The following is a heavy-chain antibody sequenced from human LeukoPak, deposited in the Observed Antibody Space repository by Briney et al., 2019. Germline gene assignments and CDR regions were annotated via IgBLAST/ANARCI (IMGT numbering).Heavy chain of an antibody. CDR2: INAGNGNT. J-gene: IGHJ4*02. D-gene: IGHD5-24*01. V-gene: IGHV1-3*01. Sequence: ASVKVSCKASGYTFTSYYMHWVRQAPGQGLEWMGWINAGNGNTKYSQKFQGRVTITRDTSASTAYMELSSLRSEDTAVYYCARGMATIVFDYWGQGTLVTVSS. CDR3: ARGMATIVFDY. CDR1: GYTFTSYY.